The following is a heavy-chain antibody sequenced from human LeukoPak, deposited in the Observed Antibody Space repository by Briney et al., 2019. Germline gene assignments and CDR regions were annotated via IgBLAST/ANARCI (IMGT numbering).Heavy chain of an antibody. Sequence: GGSLRLSCAASGFTFSSYGMPWVRQAPGKGLEWVAVISYDGSNKYYADSVKGRFTISRDNSKNTLYLQVNSLRAEDTAVYYCAAQGPFGPYDYWGQGTLVTVSS. CDR3: AAQGPFGPYDY. J-gene: IGHJ4*02. V-gene: IGHV3-30*03. CDR1: GFTFSSYG. CDR2: ISYDGSNK. D-gene: IGHD3-10*01.